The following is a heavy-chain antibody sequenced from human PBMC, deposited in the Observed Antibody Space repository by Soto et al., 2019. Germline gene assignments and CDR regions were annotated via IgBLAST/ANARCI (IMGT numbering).Heavy chain of an antibody. CDR1: GFTFTSYW. V-gene: IGHV3-74*01. CDR3: AREDSWWFDP. J-gene: IGHJ5*02. D-gene: IGHD2-15*01. Sequence: EVQLVESGGGLVQPGGSLRLSCAASGFTFTSYWMHWVRQAPGKGLVWVSRMNSDGSDTSYADSVKGRFTISRDNAKNTVYLQMNSLRAEDTAVYYCAREDSWWFDPWGQGALVTVSS. CDR2: MNSDGSDT.